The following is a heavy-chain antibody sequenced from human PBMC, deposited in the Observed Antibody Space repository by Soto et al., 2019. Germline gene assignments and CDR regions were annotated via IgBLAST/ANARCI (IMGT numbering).Heavy chain of an antibody. CDR1: GFTFSSYS. V-gene: IGHV3-48*01. J-gene: IGHJ3*02. CDR3: ARDWATMVRGVKNRVKNAFDI. Sequence: GGSLRLSCAASGFTFSSYSMNWVRQAPGKGLEWVSYISSSSSTIYYADSVKGRFTISRDNAKNSLYLQMNSLRAEDTAVYYCARDWATMVRGVKNRVKNAFDIWGQGTMVTVSS. CDR2: ISSSSSTI. D-gene: IGHD3-10*01.